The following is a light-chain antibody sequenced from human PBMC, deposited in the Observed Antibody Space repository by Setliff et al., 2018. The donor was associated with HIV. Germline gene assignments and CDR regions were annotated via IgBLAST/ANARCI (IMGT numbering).Light chain of an antibody. CDR1: SRDVGGYNY. CDR2: EVR. CDR3: SSYAISNTLP. Sequence: QSVLTQPASVSGSPGQSITISCTGTSRDVGGYNYVSWYQQHPGKAPKLIIYEVRNRPSGVSNRFSGSKSGNTASLTISGLQAEDDADYYCSSYAISNTLPFGTGTKVTVL. V-gene: IGLV2-14*01. J-gene: IGLJ1*01.